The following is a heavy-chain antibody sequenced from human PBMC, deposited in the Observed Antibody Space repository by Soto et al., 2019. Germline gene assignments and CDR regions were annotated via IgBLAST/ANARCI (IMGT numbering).Heavy chain of an antibody. CDR1: GFTFNDYY. Sequence: GGSLRLSCAASGFTFNDYYMSWIRQAPGKGLGWLSHISDIGSTIKYADSVKGRFTISRHNAKKSLYLHMNSLRADDTAVYYCARDTAFVASRFFDPWGQGILVTVSS. D-gene: IGHD3-16*01. CDR3: ARDTAFVASRFFDP. CDR2: ISDIGSTI. V-gene: IGHV3-11*01. J-gene: IGHJ5*02.